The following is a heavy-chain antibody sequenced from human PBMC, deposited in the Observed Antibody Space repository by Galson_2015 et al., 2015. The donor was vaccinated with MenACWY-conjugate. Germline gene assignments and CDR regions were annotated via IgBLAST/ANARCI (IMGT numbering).Heavy chain of an antibody. Sequence: SVKVSCKASGYTFTSYDISWVRQAPGQGLEWMGWISAYNGNTNYEQKLQGRVTMTTDTSKRTAYMELSRLRSDDTAVYHCARGYRLVICRSANYFDYWVQGTLATVSS. V-gene: IGHV1-18*04. D-gene: IGHD3-9*01. CDR1: GYTFTSYD. CDR2: ISAYNGNT. J-gene: IGHJ4*02. CDR3: ARGYRLVICRSANYFDY.